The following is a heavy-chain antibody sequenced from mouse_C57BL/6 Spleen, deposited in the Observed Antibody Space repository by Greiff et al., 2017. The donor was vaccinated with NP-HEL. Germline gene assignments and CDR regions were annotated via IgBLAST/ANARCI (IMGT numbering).Heavy chain of an antibody. V-gene: IGHV14-3*01. D-gene: IGHD1-1*01. CDR2: IDPANGNT. J-gene: IGHJ4*01. CDR3: ARSDYGSSYVYAMDY. CDR1: GFNIKNTY. Sequence: EVQRVESVAELVRPGASVKLSCTASGFNIKNTYMHWVKQRPEQGLEWIGRIDPANGNTKYAPKFQGKATITADTSSNTAYLQLSSLTSEDTAIYYCARSDYGSSYVYAMDYWGQGTSVTVSS.